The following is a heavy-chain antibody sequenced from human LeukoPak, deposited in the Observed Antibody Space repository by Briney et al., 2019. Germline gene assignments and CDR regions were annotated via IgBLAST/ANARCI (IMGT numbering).Heavy chain of an antibody. D-gene: IGHD4-11*01. CDR3: ARESTVTSYYFDY. V-gene: IGHV3-11*04. J-gene: IGHJ4*02. Sequence: GGSLRLSCTASGFTFSDYYMSWIRQAPGKGLEWVSYISSSGSTIYYAESVKGRFTISRDNAKNSLYLQMNSLRAEDTAVYYCARESTVTSYYFDYWGQGTLVTVSS. CDR1: GFTFSDYY. CDR2: ISSSGSTI.